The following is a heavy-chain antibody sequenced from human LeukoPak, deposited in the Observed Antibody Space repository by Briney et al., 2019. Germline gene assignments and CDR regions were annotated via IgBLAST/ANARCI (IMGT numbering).Heavy chain of an antibody. CDR3: ARDGTAAGLYFDL. Sequence: HPGGSLRLSCAASGFTFSSYWMSWVRQAPGKGLEWVASIRQDGGEKSYVDSVKGRFTISRDNTKNSLYLQMSSLRAEDTAVYYCARDGTAAGLYFDLWGQGTLVTVSS. CDR1: GFTFSSYW. D-gene: IGHD6-13*01. V-gene: IGHV3-7*01. CDR2: IRQDGGEK. J-gene: IGHJ4*01.